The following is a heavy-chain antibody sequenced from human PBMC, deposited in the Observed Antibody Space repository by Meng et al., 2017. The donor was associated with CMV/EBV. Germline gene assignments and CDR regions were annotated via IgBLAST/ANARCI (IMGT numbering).Heavy chain of an antibody. CDR3: ARGYCSSTSCTNYYYYYYGMDV. CDR1: GYTFTNYY. V-gene: IGHV1-46*01. CDR2: INPSGGST. Sequence: ASVKVSCKASGYTFTNYYMHWVRQAPGQGLEWMGIINPSGGSTSYAQKFQGRVTMTRDTSTSTVYMELSSLRSEDTAVYYCARGYCSSTSCTNYYYYYYGMDVWGQGTTVTVSS. J-gene: IGHJ6*02. D-gene: IGHD2-2*01.